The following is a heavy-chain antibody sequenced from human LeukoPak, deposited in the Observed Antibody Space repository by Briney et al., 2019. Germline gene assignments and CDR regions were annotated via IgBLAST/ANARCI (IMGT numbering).Heavy chain of an antibody. Sequence: GGSLRLSRVASVFTFRSYSMKWVRDAPGKGLESVSYISSSGRTIYHAQPVKGGCTISRDNAKNSLYLQMSSLRDEDTAEYCCAIVAMEDWYFDLWGRGTLVTVSS. CDR3: AIVAMEDWYFDL. CDR1: VFTFRSYS. V-gene: IGHV3-48*02. J-gene: IGHJ2*01. D-gene: IGHD5-18*01. CDR2: ISSSGRTI.